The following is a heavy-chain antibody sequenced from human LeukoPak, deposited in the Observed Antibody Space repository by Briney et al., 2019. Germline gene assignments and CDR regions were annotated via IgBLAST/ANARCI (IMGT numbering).Heavy chain of an antibody. CDR1: GFTFSSYN. Sequence: GGSLRLSCAASGFTFSSYNLNWVRQAPGKGLEWVSSISSSSIFIYYADSVKGRFTISRDNSKNTLYLQMNSLRAEDTAVYYCATCFFRSGSGYFDYWGQGTLVTVSS. CDR3: ATCFFRSGSGYFDY. CDR2: ISSSSIFI. J-gene: IGHJ4*02. D-gene: IGHD3-10*01. V-gene: IGHV3-21*04.